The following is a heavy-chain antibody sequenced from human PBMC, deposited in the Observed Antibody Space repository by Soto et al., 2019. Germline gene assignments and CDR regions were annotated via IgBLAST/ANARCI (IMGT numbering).Heavy chain of an antibody. V-gene: IGHV3-15*07. D-gene: IGHD5-12*01. CDR3: KSATKDGMDV. CDR1: GFTFSNAW. J-gene: IGHJ6*02. CDR2: IKSKTDGGTT. Sequence: EVQLVEFGGGLVKPGGSLRLSCAGSGFTFSNAWMNWVRQAPGKGLEWVGRIKSKTDGGTTDYAAPVKGRFTISRDDSKNTPYLQMNSLKTEDTAVYYCKSATKDGMDVWAQGTTVTVSS.